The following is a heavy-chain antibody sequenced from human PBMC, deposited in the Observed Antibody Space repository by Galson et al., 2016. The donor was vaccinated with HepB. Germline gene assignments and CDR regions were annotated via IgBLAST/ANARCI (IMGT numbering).Heavy chain of an antibody. CDR3: TTGPLSEPGLLADY. V-gene: IGHV3-15*01. Sequence: SLRLSCAASGFTFSHVWLTWVRPAPGKGLEWVGRIKSENDGGTTDSAAPGKGRFTISREDSKKTLNLQMNSLQTDDTAVYYCTTGPLSEPGLLADYWGQGTLVTVSS. J-gene: IGHJ4*02. CDR1: GFTFSHVW. CDR2: IKSENDGGTT.